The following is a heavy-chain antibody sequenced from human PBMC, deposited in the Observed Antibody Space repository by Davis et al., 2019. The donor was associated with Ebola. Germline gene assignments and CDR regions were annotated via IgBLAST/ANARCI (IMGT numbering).Heavy chain of an antibody. Sequence: PGGSLRLSCAASGFTFDDYGMSWVRQAPGKGLEWVSGINWNGGSTGYADSVKGRFTISRDNAKNSLYVQMNSLRAEDTALYYCAKDVRKYSGSASAFDIWGQGTMVTVSS. CDR2: INWNGGST. CDR1: GFTFDDYG. CDR3: AKDVRKYSGSASAFDI. V-gene: IGHV3-20*04. J-gene: IGHJ3*02. D-gene: IGHD5-12*01.